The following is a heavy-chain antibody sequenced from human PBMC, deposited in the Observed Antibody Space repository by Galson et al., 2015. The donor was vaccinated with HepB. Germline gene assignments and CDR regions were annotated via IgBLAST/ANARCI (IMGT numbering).Heavy chain of an antibody. CDR1: GFSLSTTGVG. CDR2: AYWDDDN. CDR3: ARRRYYYGNWDGGYVDS. J-gene: IGHJ4*02. Sequence: LVKPTQTLTLTCTFSGFSLSTTGVGVGWVRQPPGKALEWLGFAYWDDDNRYSPSLKNRLTVTKDSSKNQVVLTLTNKDPADTGTYYCARRRYYYGNWDGGYVDSWGPGTLVTVSS. D-gene: IGHD1-1*01. V-gene: IGHV2-5*02.